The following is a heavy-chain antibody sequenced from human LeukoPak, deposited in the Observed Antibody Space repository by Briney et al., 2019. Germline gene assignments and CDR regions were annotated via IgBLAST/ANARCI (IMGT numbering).Heavy chain of an antibody. CDR1: GFTFDDYA. J-gene: IGHJ6*02. V-gene: IGHV3-9*01. D-gene: IGHD1-26*01. CDR2: ISWNSGSI. CDR3: AKDKGSYYYYYGMDV. Sequence: SGGSLRLSCAASGFTFDDYAMHWVRQAPGKGLEWVSGISWNSGSIGYADSVKGRFTISGDNAKNSLYLQMNSLRAEDTALYYCAKDKGSYYYYYGMDVWGQGTTVTVSS.